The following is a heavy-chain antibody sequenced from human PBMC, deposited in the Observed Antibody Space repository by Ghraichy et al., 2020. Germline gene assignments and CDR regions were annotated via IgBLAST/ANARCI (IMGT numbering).Heavy chain of an antibody. J-gene: IGHJ4*02. D-gene: IGHD4-11*01. CDR2: ISKDASHE. CDR1: GFAFSSYG. Sequence: GRSLRLSCAASGFAFSSYGMHWVRQAPGKGLEWVALISKDASHEYYADSVKGRFTISRDNSKNTLYLQMDSLRAEDTAAYFCAKPVINSNPFFDYWGQGTLVTVSS. V-gene: IGHV3-30*18. CDR3: AKPVINSNPFFDY.